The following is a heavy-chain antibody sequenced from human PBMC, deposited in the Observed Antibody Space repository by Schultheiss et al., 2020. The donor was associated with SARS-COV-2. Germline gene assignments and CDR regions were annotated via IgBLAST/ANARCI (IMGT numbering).Heavy chain of an antibody. J-gene: IGHJ4*02. CDR2: ISGSANST. D-gene: IGHD3-22*01. Sequence: GGSLRLSCAASGVTFSSYAMSWVRQAPGKGLEWVSSISGSANSTYYADYVKGRFTVSRDNSNNTLYLQMNSLRAEDTAVYYCARADSFDYWGQGTLVTVSS. V-gene: IGHV3-23*01. CDR3: ARADSFDY. CDR1: GVTFSSYA.